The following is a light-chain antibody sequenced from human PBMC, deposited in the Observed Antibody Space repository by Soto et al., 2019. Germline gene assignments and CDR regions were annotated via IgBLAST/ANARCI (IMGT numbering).Light chain of an antibody. V-gene: IGLV2-23*01. CDR3: CSYATSPPVV. J-gene: IGLJ2*01. CDR1: SRDVGSYNL. Sequence: QSALTQPASVSGSPGQSITISCTGTSRDVGSYNLVSWYQQHPGKALKLMIYEGTKRPSGVSNRFSGSKSGNTASMTISGLQAEDEDDYYCCSYATSPPVVFGGGTKVTVL. CDR2: EGT.